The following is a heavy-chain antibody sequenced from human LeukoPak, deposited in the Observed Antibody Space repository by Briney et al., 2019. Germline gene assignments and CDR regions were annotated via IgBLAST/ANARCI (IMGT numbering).Heavy chain of an antibody. J-gene: IGHJ4*02. CDR1: GGSFSGHY. Sequence: SETLSLTCAVYGGSFSGHYWSWIRQPPGKGLEWIGEINHSGSTNYNPSLKSRVTISVDTSKNQFSLKLSPVTAADTAVYYCARGGGITMIVVVTAPFDYWGQGTLVTVSS. V-gene: IGHV4-34*01. D-gene: IGHD3-22*01. CDR2: INHSGST. CDR3: ARGGGITMIVVVTAPFDY.